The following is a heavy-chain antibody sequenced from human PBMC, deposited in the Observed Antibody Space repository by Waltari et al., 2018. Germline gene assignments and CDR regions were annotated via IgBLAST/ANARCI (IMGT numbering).Heavy chain of an antibody. V-gene: IGHV4-38-2*01. CDR1: GYSISSGYY. D-gene: IGHD3-10*01. CDR3: ARHRGTTGYGDAFDI. J-gene: IGHJ3*02. Sequence: QVQLQESGPGLVKPSETLSLTCAVSGYSISSGYYWGWIRQPPGKGLEWIGSIYHSGRTYYNPSLKSRCNISVDTSKNQFSLKRSSVTAADTAVYYCARHRGTTGYGDAFDIWGQGTMVTVSS. CDR2: IYHSGRT.